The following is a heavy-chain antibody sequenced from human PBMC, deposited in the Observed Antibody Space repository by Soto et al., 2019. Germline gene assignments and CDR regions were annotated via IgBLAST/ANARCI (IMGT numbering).Heavy chain of an antibody. J-gene: IGHJ4*02. V-gene: IGHV3-53*01. Sequence: GSLRLSCAATGFIVGTNGLSWVRQAPGKGLEWVSSIYHTGDTNYADSLKGRFTITRDNSKNTLYLQMNSLRAEDTALYYCSGHGGFSYLGQGTLVTVSS. CDR3: SGHGGFSY. CDR1: GFIVGTNG. CDR2: IYHTGDT. D-gene: IGHD4-17*01.